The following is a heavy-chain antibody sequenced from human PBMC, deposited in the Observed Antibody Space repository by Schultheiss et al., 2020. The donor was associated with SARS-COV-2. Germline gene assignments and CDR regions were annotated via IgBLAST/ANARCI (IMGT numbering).Heavy chain of an antibody. Sequence: GGSLRLSCAASGFTFSGSAMHWVRQASGKGLEWVGRIRSKANSYATAYAASVKGRFTISRDNSKNTLYLQMNSLRAEDTAVYYCAPPVPVRPHSWGQGTVVTVSS. J-gene: IGHJ1*01. CDR2: IRSKANSYAT. CDR1: GFTFSGSA. CDR3: APPVPVRPHS. V-gene: IGHV3-73*01. D-gene: IGHD1-14*01.